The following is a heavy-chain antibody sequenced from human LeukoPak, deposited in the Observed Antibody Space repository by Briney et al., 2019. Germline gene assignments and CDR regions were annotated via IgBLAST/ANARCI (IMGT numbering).Heavy chain of an antibody. D-gene: IGHD5-12*01. CDR1: GFTFSSYE. CDR2: ISSSGSTI. CDR3: ARERGYSGYDYFIDSPSDY. J-gene: IGHJ4*02. Sequence: GGSLRLSCAASGFTFSSYEMNWVRQAPGKGLEWVSYISSSGSTIYNAESVKGRFTISRDNAKNSLYLQMNSLRAEDTAVYYCARERGYSGYDYFIDSPSDYWGQGTLVTVSS. V-gene: IGHV3-48*03.